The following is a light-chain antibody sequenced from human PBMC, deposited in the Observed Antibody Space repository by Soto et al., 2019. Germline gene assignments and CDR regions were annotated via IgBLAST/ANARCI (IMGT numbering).Light chain of an antibody. Sequence: DIQLTQSPSTLSASVGDRVTITCRASQSISNYLAWYQQKPGKAPKDLIYKASSLESGVPTRFSGSGSGTEFPLTISSLQPDDFATYYCQHCDSYWTFGQGTKVEIK. CDR2: KAS. J-gene: IGKJ1*01. CDR3: QHCDSYWT. CDR1: QSISNY. V-gene: IGKV1-5*03.